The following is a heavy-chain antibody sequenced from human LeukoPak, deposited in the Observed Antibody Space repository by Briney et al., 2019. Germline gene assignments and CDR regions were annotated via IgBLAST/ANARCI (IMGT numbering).Heavy chain of an antibody. Sequence: TLSLTCTVSGGSISSGGLHWSWIRQHPGKGLEWIGYTYYSGSTYYYPSLKSRVNISVATSKIHFSLKLSSVTAADTAVYYCARDSPPDFWGQGTLVTVSS. CDR2: TYYSGST. CDR3: ARDSPPDF. CDR1: GGSISSGGLH. V-gene: IGHV4-31*03. J-gene: IGHJ4*02.